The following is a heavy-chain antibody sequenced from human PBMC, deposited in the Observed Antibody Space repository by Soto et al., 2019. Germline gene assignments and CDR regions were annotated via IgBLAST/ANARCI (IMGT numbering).Heavy chain of an antibody. Sequence: SETLSLTCTVSGASITGSSYWSWIRQPAGKGLEWIGRFSLSGTTNYNPSLRSRVTMSADVSKNQFSLRLTSVTAADTALYYCARGMKKQGEPAWYYFDSWGQGTLVTVSS. V-gene: IGHV4-4*07. D-gene: IGHD2-21*01. J-gene: IGHJ4*02. CDR3: ARGMKKQGEPAWYYFDS. CDR2: FSLSGTT. CDR1: GASITGSSY.